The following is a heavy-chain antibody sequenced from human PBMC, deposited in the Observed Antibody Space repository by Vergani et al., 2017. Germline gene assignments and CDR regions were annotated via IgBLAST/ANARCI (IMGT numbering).Heavy chain of an antibody. D-gene: IGHD3-22*01. V-gene: IGHV1-18*01. CDR1: GYTFTSYG. J-gene: IGHJ4*02. CDR2: ISAYNGNT. CDR3: TTGDVPSGYYYLYYFDY. Sequence: QVQLVQSGAEVKKPGASVKVSCKASGYTFTSYGISWVRQAPGQGLEWMGWISAYNGNTNYVQKLQGRVTMTTDTSTSTAYMELRSLRSDDTAVYYCTTGDVPSGYYYLYYFDYWGQGTLVTVSS.